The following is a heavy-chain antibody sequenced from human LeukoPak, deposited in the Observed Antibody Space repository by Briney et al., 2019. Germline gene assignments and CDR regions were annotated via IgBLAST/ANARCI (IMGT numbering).Heavy chain of an antibody. CDR1: VYSISSGYY. CDR2: IYSSVT. CDR3: AKYAAHYYDSRSFYLDY. V-gene: IGHV4-38-2*02. D-gene: IGHD3-10*01. J-gene: IGHJ4*02. Sequence: PSETLSLTCTVSVYSISSGYYWGWIRQAPGKGLEWIGSIYSSVTHYNPSLKSRVIISVDTSKNQFSLKLSSVTAADTAVYYCAKYAAHYYDSRSFYLDYWGQGTLVTVSS.